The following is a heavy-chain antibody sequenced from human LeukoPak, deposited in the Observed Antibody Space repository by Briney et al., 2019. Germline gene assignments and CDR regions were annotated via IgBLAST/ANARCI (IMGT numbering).Heavy chain of an antibody. CDR2: INAYNGNT. Sequence: ASVKVSCKASGYTFTSYSISWVRQAPGQGLEWMGWINAYNGNTNYAQKLQGRVTMTTDTSTSTAYMELRSLRSDDTAVYYCARDRKYYYGSGVGYWGQGTLVTVSS. V-gene: IGHV1-18*04. CDR3: ARDRKYYYGSGVGY. D-gene: IGHD3-10*01. CDR1: GYTFTSYS. J-gene: IGHJ4*02.